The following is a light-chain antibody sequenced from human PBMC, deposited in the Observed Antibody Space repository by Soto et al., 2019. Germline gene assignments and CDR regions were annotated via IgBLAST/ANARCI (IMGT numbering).Light chain of an antibody. CDR1: SGDVGSYNR. Sequence: QSVLTQPASVSGSPGQSITISCTGTSGDVGSYNRVSWYQQHPGKAPKLIIYEVTDRPSGVSNRFSGSKSGNTASLTISGIQVEVEAEYYCSSYTNIITRACVLGTGIKVTVL. CDR3: SSYTNIITRACV. V-gene: IGLV2-14*01. CDR2: EVT. J-gene: IGLJ1*01.